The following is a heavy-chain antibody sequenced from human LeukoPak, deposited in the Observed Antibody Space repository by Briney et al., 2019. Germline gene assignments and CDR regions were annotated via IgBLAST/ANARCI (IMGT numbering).Heavy chain of an antibody. CDR1: GASISSYS. J-gene: IGHJ4*02. CDR3: ARVDPGDLHFDN. Sequence: PSETLSLTRAVSGASISSYSWSCIRQPPGKGLEWIGYIYYTGSTNYNPPLNSRVTISVDTSKNQFSLKLSSMTAADTAVYHCARVDPGDLHFDNWGQGTLVTVSS. D-gene: IGHD4-17*01. V-gene: IGHV4-59*01. CDR2: IYYTGST.